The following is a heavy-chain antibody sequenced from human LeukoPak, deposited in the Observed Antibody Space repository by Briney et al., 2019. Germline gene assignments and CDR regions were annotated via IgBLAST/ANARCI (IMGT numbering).Heavy chain of an antibody. D-gene: IGHD2-15*01. CDR1: RYTFTGYY. CDR3: ARGSWGYCSGGSCYEYWFDP. CDR2: INPNSGGT. Sequence: ASVKVSCKASRYTFTGYYMLWVRQAPGQGLEWMGWINPNSGGTNYAQKFQGRVTMTMDTSISTAYMELSRLRSDDTAVYYCARGSWGYCSGGSCYEYWFDPWGQGTLVTVSS. J-gene: IGHJ5*02. V-gene: IGHV1-2*02.